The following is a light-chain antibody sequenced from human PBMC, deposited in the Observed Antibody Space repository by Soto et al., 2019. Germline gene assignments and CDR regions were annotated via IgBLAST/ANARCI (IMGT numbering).Light chain of an antibody. V-gene: IGKV3-20*01. Sequence: EIVLTQSPGTLSLSPGERATLSCRASQSISNNYLAWYQQKPGQAPRLLIYGASNRPTGIPYRFSGSGSGTDFTLTISRLEPEDFAVYYCQQYGNLLPTFGQGTKVEIK. CDR2: GAS. CDR3: QQYGNLLPT. J-gene: IGKJ1*01. CDR1: QSISNNY.